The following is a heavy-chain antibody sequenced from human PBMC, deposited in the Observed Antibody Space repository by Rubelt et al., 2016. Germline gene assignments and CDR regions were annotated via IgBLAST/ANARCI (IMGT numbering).Heavy chain of an antibody. D-gene: IGHD2-21*01. CDR2: IYNSGST. V-gene: IGHV4-59*12. CDR1: GDSISSYY. Sequence: QVQLQESGPGLVKPSETLSLTCTVSGDSISSYYWSWIRQPPGKGLEWIGYIYNSGSTNYNPSLKSRVTISVDTSKNQFSLKLSAVTAADTAVYYCARGNVVGILDGFEIWGQGTTVTVSS. J-gene: IGHJ3*02. CDR3: ARGNVVGILDGFEI.